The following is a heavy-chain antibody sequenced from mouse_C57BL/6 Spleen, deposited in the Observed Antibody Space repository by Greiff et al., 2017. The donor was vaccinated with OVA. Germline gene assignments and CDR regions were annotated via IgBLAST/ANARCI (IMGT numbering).Heavy chain of an antibody. D-gene: IGHD1-1*01. Sequence: SVAELVRPGASVKLSCTASGFNIKNTYMHWVKQRPEQGLEWIGRIDPANGNTKYAPKFQGKATITADTSSNTAYLQLSSLTSEDTAIYYCADYYGSRKNYFDYWGQGTTLTVSS. CDR3: ADYYGSRKNYFDY. J-gene: IGHJ2*01. V-gene: IGHV14-3*01. CDR2: IDPANGNT. CDR1: GFNIKNTY.